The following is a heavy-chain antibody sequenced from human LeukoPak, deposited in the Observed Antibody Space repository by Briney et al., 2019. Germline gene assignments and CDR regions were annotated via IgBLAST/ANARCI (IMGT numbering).Heavy chain of an antibody. V-gene: IGHV3-48*01. CDR2: ISSSSSTI. D-gene: IGHD1-1*01. CDR3: AKRDSTGLHYFDY. Sequence: GGSLRLSCAASGFTFSSYSMNWVRQAPGKGLEWVSYISSSSSTIYYADSVKGRFTISRDNSKSTLYLQMNSLRVDDAAVYYCAKRDSTGLHYFDYWGQGTLVTVSS. J-gene: IGHJ4*02. CDR1: GFTFSSYS.